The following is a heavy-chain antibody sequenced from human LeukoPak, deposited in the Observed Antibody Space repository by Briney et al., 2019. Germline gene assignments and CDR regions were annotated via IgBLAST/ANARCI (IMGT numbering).Heavy chain of an antibody. CDR1: GYTLTAYY. CDR3: ASSDGYNKAGYYYYMDV. D-gene: IGHD5-24*01. Sequence: ASVKVSCKACGYTLTAYYMHWVRQAPGQGLEWMGWINPNTGGTNYAQKFQGRVTMTWDTSISTAYMELRGLRSDDTAVFYCASSDGYNKAGYYYYMDVWGKGATVTVSS. J-gene: IGHJ6*03. CDR2: INPNTGGT. V-gene: IGHV1-2*02.